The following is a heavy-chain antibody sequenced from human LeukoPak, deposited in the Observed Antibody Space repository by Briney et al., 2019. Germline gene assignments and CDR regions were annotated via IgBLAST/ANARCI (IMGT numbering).Heavy chain of an antibody. V-gene: IGHV4-4*07. J-gene: IGHJ6*03. Sequence: SETLSLTCTVSGGSISSYYWSWIRQPAGKGLEWIGRIYSSGSTIYNPSLKSRVTMSVDASKNQFSLKLSSVTAADTAVYYCARGRYESTRLSAYYYYYMDVWGKGTTVTVSS. D-gene: IGHD1-14*01. CDR2: IYSSGST. CDR3: ARGRYESTRLSAYYYYYMDV. CDR1: GGSISSYY.